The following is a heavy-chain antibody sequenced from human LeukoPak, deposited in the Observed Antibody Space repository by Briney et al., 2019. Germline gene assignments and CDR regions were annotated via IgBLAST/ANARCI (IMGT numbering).Heavy chain of an antibody. CDR2: IYYSGST. J-gene: IGHJ4*02. Sequence: SETLSLTCTVSGGSISSYYWSWIRQPPGKGLEWIGYIYYSGSTNYNPSLKSRVTISVDTSKNQFSLKLSSVTAADTAVYYCARVESVYSSGWYDYWGQGTLVTVSS. D-gene: IGHD6-19*01. CDR3: ARVESVYSSGWYDY. CDR1: GGSISSYY. V-gene: IGHV4-59*01.